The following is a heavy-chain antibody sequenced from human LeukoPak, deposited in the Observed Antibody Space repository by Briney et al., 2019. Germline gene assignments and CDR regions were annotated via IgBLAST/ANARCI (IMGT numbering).Heavy chain of an antibody. CDR3: ARRGDYDSSGYRYYFDY. Sequence: PSETLSLTCTVSGGSISSSNWWSWVRQPPGKGLEWIGEIYHSGSTNYNPSLKSRVTISVDKSKNQFSLKLSSVTAADTAVYYCARRGDYDSSGYRYYFDYWGQGTLVTVSS. D-gene: IGHD3-22*01. V-gene: IGHV4-4*02. CDR2: IYHSGST. CDR1: GGSISSSNW. J-gene: IGHJ4*02.